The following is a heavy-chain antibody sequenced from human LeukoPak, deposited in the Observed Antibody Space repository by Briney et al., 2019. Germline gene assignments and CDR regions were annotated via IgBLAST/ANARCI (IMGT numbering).Heavy chain of an antibody. D-gene: IGHD2-2*01. CDR2: IIPILGIA. CDR3: ARTEAAAAIEYFQH. J-gene: IGHJ1*01. CDR1: GGTFSSYA. V-gene: IGHV1-69*04. Sequence: ASVKVSCKASGGTFSSYAISWVRQAPGQGLEWMGRIIPILGIANYAQKFQGRVTITADKSTSTAYMELSSLRSEDTAVYYCARTEAAAAIEYFQHWGQGTLVTVSS.